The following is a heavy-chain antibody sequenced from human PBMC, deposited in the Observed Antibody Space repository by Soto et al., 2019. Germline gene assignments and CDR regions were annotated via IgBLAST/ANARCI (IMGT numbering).Heavy chain of an antibody. CDR3: ANVVVAATQPVYYCDGMDI. D-gene: IGHD2-15*01. V-gene: IGHV3-9*01. CDR2: INWDGGRV. CDR1: GFTFNNYA. J-gene: IGHJ6*01. Sequence: EVQLVESGGGLVQPGRSLRLSCAASGFTFNNYAMHWVRQAPGKGLEWVSGINWDGGRVAYADSVKGRFTISRDNAKNSMYLQRNTMGAADSALYYCANVVVAATQPVYYCDGMDIWGQGNTGAVAS.